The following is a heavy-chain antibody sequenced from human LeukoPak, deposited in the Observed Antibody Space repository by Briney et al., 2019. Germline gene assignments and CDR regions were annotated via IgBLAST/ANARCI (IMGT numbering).Heavy chain of an antibody. CDR3: ARVRYSGSYGNWFDP. CDR1: GFTVSSNY. D-gene: IGHD1-26*01. J-gene: IGHJ5*02. V-gene: IGHV3-66*01. CDR2: IYSGGST. Sequence: PGGSLRLSCAASGFTVSSNYMSWVRQAPGKGLEWVSVIYSGGSTYYADSVKGRFTISRDNSKNTLYLQMNSLRAEDTAVYYCARVRYSGSYGNWFDPWGQGTLVTVSS.